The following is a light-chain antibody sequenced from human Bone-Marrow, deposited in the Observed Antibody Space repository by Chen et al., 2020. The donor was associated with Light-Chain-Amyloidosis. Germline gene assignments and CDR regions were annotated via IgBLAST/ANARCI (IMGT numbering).Light chain of an antibody. CDR2: EVT. V-gene: IGLV2-14*01. J-gene: IGLJ1*01. CDR3: SSYTITNTLV. Sequence: QSALTQPASVSGSPGQSITISCTGTSSDVGGDNHIPWYQQHPDTAPKLMIYEVTNLPSWVPARFSASKSDNTASLTISGLQTEDEADYFCSSYTITNTLVFGSGTRVTVL. CDR1: SSDVGGDNH.